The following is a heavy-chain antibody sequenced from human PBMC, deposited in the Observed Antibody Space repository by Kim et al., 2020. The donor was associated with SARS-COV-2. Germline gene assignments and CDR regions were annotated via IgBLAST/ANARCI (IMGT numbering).Heavy chain of an antibody. CDR3: AKTPLTGLDYYDSSGYPFDY. V-gene: IGHV3-23*01. D-gene: IGHD3-22*01. J-gene: IGHJ4*02. Sequence: RFTISRDNSKNTLYLQMNSLRAEDTAVYYCAKTPLTGLDYYDSSGYPFDYWGQGTLVTVSS.